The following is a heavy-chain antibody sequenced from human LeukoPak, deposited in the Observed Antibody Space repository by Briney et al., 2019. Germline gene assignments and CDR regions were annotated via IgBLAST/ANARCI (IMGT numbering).Heavy chain of an antibody. CDR3: ARDPPRGFGNAFDI. Sequence: PAGSLRLSCVAPGFTVSRNYMNWVRQAPGKGLEWVSVLYSGGSTKYAESVKGRFTISRDNSENTLYLQMNSLRVEDTAIDFCARDPPRGFGNAFDIWGQGTMVTVSP. V-gene: IGHV3-53*01. J-gene: IGHJ3*02. D-gene: IGHD2-15*01. CDR1: GFTVSRNY. CDR2: LYSGGST.